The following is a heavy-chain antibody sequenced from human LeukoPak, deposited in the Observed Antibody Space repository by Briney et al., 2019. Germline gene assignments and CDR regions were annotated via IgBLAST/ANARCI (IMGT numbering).Heavy chain of an antibody. Sequence: VASVKVSCKASGYTFTSYYMHWVRQAPGQGLEWMGIINPSGGSTSYAQKFQGRVTMTRDTSTSTVYMELSRLRSDDTAVYYCARDGTHSSTSSKYYLYYYMDVWGKGTTVTVSS. CDR1: GYTFTSYY. D-gene: IGHD2-2*01. V-gene: IGHV1-46*01. CDR3: ARDGTHSSTSSKYYLYYYMDV. CDR2: INPSGGST. J-gene: IGHJ6*03.